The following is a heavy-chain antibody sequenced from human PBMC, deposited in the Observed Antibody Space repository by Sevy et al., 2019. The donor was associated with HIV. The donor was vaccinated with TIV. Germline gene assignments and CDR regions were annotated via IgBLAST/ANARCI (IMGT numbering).Heavy chain of an antibody. CDR2: IWYDGSKK. CDR3: AREQYSSSWSENYYYYGMDV. Sequence: GGSLRLSCAASGFTFSSYGMHWVRQAPGKGLEWVATIWYDGSKKYYADSVKGRLTISRDNSKNTLYMQMNSLRAEDTAVYYCAREQYSSSWSENYYYYGMDVWGQGTTVTVSS. V-gene: IGHV3-33*01. J-gene: IGHJ6*02. CDR1: GFTFSSYG. D-gene: IGHD6-13*01.